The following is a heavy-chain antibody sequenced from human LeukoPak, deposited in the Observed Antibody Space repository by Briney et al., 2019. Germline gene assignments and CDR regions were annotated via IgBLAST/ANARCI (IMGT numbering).Heavy chain of an antibody. CDR1: GGTFSSYA. V-gene: IGHV1-69*13. Sequence: LRASVKLSCKASGGTFSSYAISWVRQAPGQGLEWMGGIIPIFGTANYAQKFQCRVRITADESMKTAYMEVRSLRSEDTEVYYFSRAQYYDDSCGDFDYWGQGTLVTVSS. CDR2: IIPIFGTA. J-gene: IGHJ4*02. D-gene: IGHD3-22*01. CDR3: SRAQYYDDSCGDFDY.